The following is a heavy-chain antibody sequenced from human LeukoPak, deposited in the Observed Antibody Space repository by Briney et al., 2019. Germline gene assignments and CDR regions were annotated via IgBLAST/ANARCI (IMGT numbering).Heavy chain of an antibody. CDR1: GYTFTSYY. CDR2: INPSGGST. J-gene: IGHJ6*02. Sequence: GASVKVSCKASGYTFTSYYMHWVRQAPGQGLEWMGIINPSGGSTSYAQKFQGRVTMTRDTSTSTVYMELSSPRSEDTAVYYCAREMGCSGGSCYSRYYGMDVWGQGTTVTVSS. CDR3: AREMGCSGGSCYSRYYGMDV. D-gene: IGHD2-15*01. V-gene: IGHV1-46*01.